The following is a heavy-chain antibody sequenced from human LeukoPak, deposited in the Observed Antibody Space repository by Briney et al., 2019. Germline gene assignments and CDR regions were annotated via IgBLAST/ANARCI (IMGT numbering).Heavy chain of an antibody. CDR1: GFTFSSYS. CDR3: AREHGDGYYDSTIDY. J-gene: IGHJ4*03. Sequence: GGSLRLSCAASGFTFSSYSMNWVRQAPGKGLEWVSYISSSSSTIYYADSVKGRFTISRDNAKNSLYLQMNSLRAEDTAVYYCAREHGDGYYDSTIDYWGKGTSVTVSS. D-gene: IGHD3-22*01. V-gene: IGHV3-48*04. CDR2: ISSSSSTI.